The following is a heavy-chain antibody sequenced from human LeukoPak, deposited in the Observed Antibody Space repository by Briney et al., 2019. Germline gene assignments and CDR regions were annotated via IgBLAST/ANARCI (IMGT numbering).Heavy chain of an antibody. V-gene: IGHV1-18*01. CDR1: GYTFTSYG. CDR2: ISAYNGNT. D-gene: IGHD2-8*01. J-gene: IGHJ6*03. CDR3: ARRAWSYYYYYMDV. Sequence: ASVKVSCKASGYTFTSYGISWVRQAPGQGLEWMGWISAYNGNTNYAQKLQGRVTVTTDTSTSTAYMELRSLRSDDTAVYYCARRAWSYYYYYMDVWGKGTTVTVSS.